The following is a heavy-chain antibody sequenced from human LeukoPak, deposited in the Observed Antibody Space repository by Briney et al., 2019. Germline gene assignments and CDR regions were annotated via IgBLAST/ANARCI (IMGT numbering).Heavy chain of an antibody. J-gene: IGHJ4*02. Sequence: ISGSCCSTYYPHSLNGRFTISRDNSKNTLYLQMNSLIAEDTAVYYCAKSPDYGDYESYFDYWGQGTLVTVSS. V-gene: IGHV3-23*01. D-gene: IGHD4-17*01. CDR2: ISGSCCST. CDR3: AKSPDYGDYESYFDY.